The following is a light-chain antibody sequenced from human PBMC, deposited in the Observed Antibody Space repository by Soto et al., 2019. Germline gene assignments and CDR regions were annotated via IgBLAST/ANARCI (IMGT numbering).Light chain of an antibody. Sequence: DIQITQSPSSLSPCLLDIVTITCRASQSINIYLNWYQQKVGRAPKLLIFAASNLQSGVPSRFSGSGVGTHFTLTISGLQPEDFATYYCQQSYNNFPLTFGGGTKVDI. CDR3: QQSYNNFPLT. J-gene: IGKJ4*01. V-gene: IGKV1-39*01. CDR2: AAS. CDR1: QSINIY.